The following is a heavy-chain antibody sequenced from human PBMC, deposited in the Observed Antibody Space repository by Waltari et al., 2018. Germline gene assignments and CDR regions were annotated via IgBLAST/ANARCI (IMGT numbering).Heavy chain of an antibody. CDR3: ARSGSGTSRGFDY. J-gene: IGHJ4*02. CDR1: GFPFSSYS. CDR2: ISSSSSTI. V-gene: IGHV3-48*01. Sequence: EVQLVESGGGLVQPGGSLRLSCAASGFPFSSYSMNWARQAPGKVLEWVSYISSSSSTIFYADSVKGRFTISRGNAKNSLFLQMHSLRVEDTAVYYCARSGSGTSRGFDYWGQGTLVTVSS. D-gene: IGHD3-10*01.